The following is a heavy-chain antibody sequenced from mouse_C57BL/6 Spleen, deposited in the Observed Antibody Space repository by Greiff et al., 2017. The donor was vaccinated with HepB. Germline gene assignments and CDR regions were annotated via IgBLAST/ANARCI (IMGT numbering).Heavy chain of an antibody. CDR3: VRTPYDYDGDYYAMDY. D-gene: IGHD2-4*01. Sequence: EVQGVESGGGLVQPKGSLKLSCAASGFTFNTYAMHWVRQAPGKGLEWVARIRSKSSNYATYYADSVKDRFTISRDDSQSMLYLQMNNLKTEDTAMYYCVRTPYDYDGDYYAMDYWGQGTSVTVSS. J-gene: IGHJ4*01. V-gene: IGHV10-3*01. CDR1: GFTFNTYA. CDR2: IRSKSSNYAT.